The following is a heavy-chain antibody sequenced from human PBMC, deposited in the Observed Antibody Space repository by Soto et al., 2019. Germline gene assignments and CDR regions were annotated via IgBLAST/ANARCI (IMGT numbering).Heavy chain of an antibody. CDR3: ARVKPTEGGFDY. V-gene: IGHV1-69*02. CDR1: GGTFSSYT. D-gene: IGHD3-16*01. CDR2: IIPILGIA. J-gene: IGHJ4*02. Sequence: QVQLVQSGAEVKKPGSSVKVSCKASGGTFSSYTISWVRQAPGQGLEWMGRIIPILGIANYAQKFQGRVTITADKSTSTAYMELSSLRSEDTAVYYCARVKPTEGGFDYWGQGTLVTVSS.